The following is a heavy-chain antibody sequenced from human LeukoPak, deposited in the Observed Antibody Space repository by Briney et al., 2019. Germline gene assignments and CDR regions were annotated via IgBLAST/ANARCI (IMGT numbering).Heavy chain of an antibody. V-gene: IGHV3-74*01. CDR2: IKYDASFT. Sequence: GGSLRLSCVASGFTFSSYWMHWVRQAPGKGLVWAARIKYDASFTNYADSVKGRFTISRDNAKNTLYLHMNSLRAEDTAVYYCVRDGDLWDCDHGGQGTRVPVS. CDR3: VRDGDLWDCDH. CDR1: GFTFSSYW. J-gene: IGHJ4*02. D-gene: IGHD3-16*01.